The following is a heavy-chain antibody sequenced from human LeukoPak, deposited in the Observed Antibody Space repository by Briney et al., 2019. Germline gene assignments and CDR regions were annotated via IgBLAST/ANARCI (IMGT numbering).Heavy chain of an antibody. V-gene: IGHV3-23*01. CDR2: ISGSGGST. CDR1: GFTFSSYA. J-gene: IGHJ4*02. Sequence: GGSLRLSCAASGFTFSSYAMSWVRQAPGKGLEWVSAISGSGGSTYYADSVKGRFTISRDNSKNTFYLQINSLRAEDTDVYYVAKDQDSLLVVPAVIFYWGQGT. CDR3: AKDQDSLLVVPAVIFY. D-gene: IGHD2-2*01.